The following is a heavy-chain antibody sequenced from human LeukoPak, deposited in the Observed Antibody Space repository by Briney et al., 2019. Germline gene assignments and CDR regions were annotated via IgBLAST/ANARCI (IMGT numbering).Heavy chain of an antibody. CDR3: ANEIRPNDY. J-gene: IGHJ4*02. CDR1: GFSFSSHA. V-gene: IGHV3-23*01. CDR2: ISISGDDT. Sequence: GGSLRLSCATSGFSFSSHAMTWVRQAPGKGPEWLSAISISGDDTYYADSVKGRFIISRDNSKNTLYLQMNSLSADDTAMYYCANEIRPNDYWGQGTLVTVSS. D-gene: IGHD4-17*01.